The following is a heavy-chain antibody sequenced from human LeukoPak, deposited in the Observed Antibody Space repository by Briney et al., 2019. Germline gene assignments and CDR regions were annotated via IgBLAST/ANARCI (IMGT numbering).Heavy chain of an antibody. CDR3: ARLRGASY. V-gene: IGHV3-7*01. CDR1: GFTFTNDW. CDR2: IGQDGGEK. J-gene: IGHJ4*02. Sequence: GGSLRLSCAASGFTFTNDWMTSVRQAPGKGLGWVANIGQDGGEKYYVDSVKGRFTISRDNTKGSLYLQMNSLGAEDTAVYYCARLRGASYWGRGTLVTVSS. D-gene: IGHD3-10*01.